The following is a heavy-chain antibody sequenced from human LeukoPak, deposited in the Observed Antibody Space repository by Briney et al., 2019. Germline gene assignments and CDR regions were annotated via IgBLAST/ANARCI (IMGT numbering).Heavy chain of an antibody. CDR3: ARGAHSGWPDY. J-gene: IGHJ4*02. CDR1: GFTVSSNY. Sequence: GGSLRLSCAAFGFTVSSNYMSWVRQAPGKGLEWVSIIYSGGSTYYADSVKGRFTISRDNSKNTLYLQMNSLRAEDTAVYYCARGAHSGWPDYWGQGTLVTVSS. CDR2: IYSGGST. V-gene: IGHV3-53*01. D-gene: IGHD6-19*01.